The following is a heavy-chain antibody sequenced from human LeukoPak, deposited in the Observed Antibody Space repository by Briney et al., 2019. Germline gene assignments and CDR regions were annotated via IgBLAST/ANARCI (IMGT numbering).Heavy chain of an antibody. Sequence: SETLSLTCAVYGGSFSGYYWSWIRQPPGKGLEWIGEINHSGSTNYNPSLKSRVTISVDTSKNQFSLKLSSVTAADTAVYYCARESFEVVRGVITSFDCWGQGTLVTVSS. CDR1: GGSFSGYY. V-gene: IGHV4-34*01. D-gene: IGHD3-10*01. CDR2: INHSGST. J-gene: IGHJ4*02. CDR3: ARESFEVVRGVITSFDC.